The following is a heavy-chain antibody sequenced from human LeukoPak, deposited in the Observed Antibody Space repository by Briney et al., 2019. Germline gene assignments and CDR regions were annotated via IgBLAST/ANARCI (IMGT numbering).Heavy chain of an antibody. D-gene: IGHD5-24*01. Sequence: ASVKASCKAPGYTFTCYFMNWVRQAPGQGLEWMGRINPNNGGTNYAQNFQVRVTMTRDTSISTAYMELSSLRSEDTAVYYCARVGDGLNDAFDIWGQGTMVTVSS. J-gene: IGHJ3*02. CDR1: GYTFTCYF. CDR3: ARVGDGLNDAFDI. V-gene: IGHV1-2*06. CDR2: INPNNGGT.